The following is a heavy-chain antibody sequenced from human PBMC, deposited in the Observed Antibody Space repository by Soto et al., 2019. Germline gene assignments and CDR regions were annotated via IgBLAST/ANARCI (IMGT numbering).Heavy chain of an antibody. CDR3: AGAPGWLIDN. CDR2: IKQDGSEK. CDR1: GFTFSTYW. V-gene: IGHV3-7*04. Sequence: EVQLVESGGGLVQPGGSLRLSCAASGFTFSTYWMFWVRQAPGKGLEWVATIKQDGSEKFYVDSVKGRFTISRDNAKNSLHLQMNSLRVEDTAVYFCAGAPGWLIDNWGQGTLVTVSS. J-gene: IGHJ4*02. D-gene: IGHD5-12*01.